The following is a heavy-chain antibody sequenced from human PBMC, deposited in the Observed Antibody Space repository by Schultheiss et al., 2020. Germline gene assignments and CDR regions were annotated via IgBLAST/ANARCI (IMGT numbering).Heavy chain of an antibody. Sequence: SVKVSCKASGGTFSSYAISWVRQAPGQGLEWMGGIIPIFGTANYAQKFQGRVTITADESTSTAYMELSRLRSDDTAVYYCATDYGEQYAFDIWGQGTMVTVSS. D-gene: IGHD4-17*01. J-gene: IGHJ3*02. CDR1: GGTFSSYA. CDR2: IIPIFGTA. CDR3: ATDYGEQYAFDI. V-gene: IGHV1-69*13.